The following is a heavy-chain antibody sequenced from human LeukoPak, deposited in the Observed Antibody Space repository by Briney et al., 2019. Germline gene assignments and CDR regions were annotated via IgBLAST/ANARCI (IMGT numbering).Heavy chain of an antibody. J-gene: IGHJ4*02. CDR3: ARDVSAGNSEFFDY. CDR1: GYTFTSYG. CDR2: IIPIFSTT. Sequence: GASVKVSCKASGYTFTSYGISWVRQAPGQGLEWMGEIIPIFSTTNYAQKFQGRVTMTTDTSTTTAYMELRSLRSDDTAVYYCARDVSAGNSEFFDYWGQGTLVTVSS. V-gene: IGHV1-18*01. D-gene: IGHD4-23*01.